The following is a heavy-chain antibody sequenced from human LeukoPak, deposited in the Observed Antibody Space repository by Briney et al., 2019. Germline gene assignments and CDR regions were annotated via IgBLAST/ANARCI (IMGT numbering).Heavy chain of an antibody. CDR1: GYTFTGYY. V-gene: IGHV1-2*02. CDR2: INPNSGGT. D-gene: IGHD2-15*01. CDR3: ARVVVAAEEYFQH. J-gene: IGHJ1*01. Sequence: GASVKVSCKASGYTFTGYYMHWVRQAPGQGLEWMGWINPNSGGTNYAQKFQGRVTMTRDTSISTAYMELSRLRSDDTAVYYCARVVVAAEEYFQHWGQGTLVTVSS.